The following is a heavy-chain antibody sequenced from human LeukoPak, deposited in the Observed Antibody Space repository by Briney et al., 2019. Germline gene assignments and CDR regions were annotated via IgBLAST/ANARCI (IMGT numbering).Heavy chain of an antibody. D-gene: IGHD1-26*01. J-gene: IGHJ4*02. V-gene: IGHV1-69*04. CDR2: IIPILGIA. Sequence: ASVKVSCKASGGTFSSYAISWVRQAPGQGLEWMGRIIPILGIANYAQKFQGRVTMTTDTSTSTAYMELRSLRSDDTAVYYCARVTVSGSYFQDYWGQGTLVTVSS. CDR1: GGTFSSYA. CDR3: ARVTVSGSYFQDY.